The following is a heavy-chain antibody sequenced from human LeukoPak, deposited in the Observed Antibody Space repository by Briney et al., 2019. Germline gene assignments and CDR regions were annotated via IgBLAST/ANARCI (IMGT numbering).Heavy chain of an antibody. CDR1: GGSISSGGYY. V-gene: IGHV4-31*03. J-gene: IGHJ5*02. CDR2: IYYSGST. Sequence: SETLSLTCTVSGGSISSGGYYWSWIRRHPGKGLEWIGYIYYSGSTYYNPSLKSRVTISVDTSKNQFSLKLSSVTAADTAVYYCAREVLRSSNWFDPWGQGTLVTVSS. CDR3: AREVLRSSNWFDP.